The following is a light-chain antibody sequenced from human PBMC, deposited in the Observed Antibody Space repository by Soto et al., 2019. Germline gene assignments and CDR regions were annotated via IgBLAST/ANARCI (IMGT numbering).Light chain of an antibody. J-gene: IGKJ1*01. CDR2: CAS. V-gene: IGKV3-20*01. Sequence: EIVLTQSPGTLSLSPGERANLSCRASQSVTSSYLAWYQQKPGQAPRLLIYCASSRATGIPDMFSGSGSGTDFTLTISRLEPEDFAVYYCHQYGSSPVTFGQGTKVEIK. CDR1: QSVTSSY. CDR3: HQYGSSPVT.